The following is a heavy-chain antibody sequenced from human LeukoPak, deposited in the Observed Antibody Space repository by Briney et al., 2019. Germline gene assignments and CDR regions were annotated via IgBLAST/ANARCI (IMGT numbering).Heavy chain of an antibody. J-gene: IGHJ4*02. CDR3: ARGYPRFTIFGVVIVPDFDY. V-gene: IGHV4-39*07. D-gene: IGHD3-3*01. Sequence: SETLSLTCTVSGGSISSSSYYWGWIRQPPGKGLEWIGSIYYSGSTYYNPSLKSRVTISVDTSKNQFSLKLSSVTAADTAVYYCARGYPRFTIFGVVIVPDFDYWGQGTLVTVSS. CDR1: GGSISSSSYY. CDR2: IYYSGST.